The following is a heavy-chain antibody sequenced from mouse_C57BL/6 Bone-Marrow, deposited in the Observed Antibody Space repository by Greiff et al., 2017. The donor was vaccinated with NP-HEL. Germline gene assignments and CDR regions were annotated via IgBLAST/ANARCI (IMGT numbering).Heavy chain of an antibody. CDR2: ISDGGSYT. V-gene: IGHV5-4*03. J-gene: IGHJ3*01. Sequence: EVNVVESGGGLVKPGGSLKLSCAASGFTFSSYAMSWVRQTPEKRLEWVATISDGGSYTYYPDNVKGRFTISRDNAKNNLYLQMSHLKSEDTAMYYCARGLLPFAYWGQGTLVTVSA. CDR3: ARGLLPFAY. D-gene: IGHD2-3*01. CDR1: GFTFSSYA.